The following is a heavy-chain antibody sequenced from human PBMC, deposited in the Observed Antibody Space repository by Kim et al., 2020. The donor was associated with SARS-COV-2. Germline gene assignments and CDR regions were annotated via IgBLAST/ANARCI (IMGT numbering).Heavy chain of an antibody. J-gene: IGHJ4*02. V-gene: IGHV3-21*01. Sequence: SYIYYADSVKGRFTISRDNAKNSLYLQMNSLRAEDTAVYYCARGVGATKGWGQGTLVTVSS. CDR2: SYI. CDR3: ARGVGATKG. D-gene: IGHD1-26*01.